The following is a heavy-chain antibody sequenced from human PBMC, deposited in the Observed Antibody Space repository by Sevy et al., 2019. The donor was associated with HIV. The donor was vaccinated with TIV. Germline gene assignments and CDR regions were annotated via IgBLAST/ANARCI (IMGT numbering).Heavy chain of an antibody. Sequence: GGSLRLSCAASGFTFSNFAMHWVRQAPGKGLEWVAITSYDGSSNYYADSVKVRFTISRDNSKHTLYLQMNSLTVEDMAVYYCATDDRDNSGYHFTYWGQGTLVTVSS. D-gene: IGHD3-22*01. J-gene: IGHJ4*02. V-gene: IGHV3-30-3*01. CDR1: GFTFSNFA. CDR2: TSYDGSSN. CDR3: ATDDRDNSGYHFTY.